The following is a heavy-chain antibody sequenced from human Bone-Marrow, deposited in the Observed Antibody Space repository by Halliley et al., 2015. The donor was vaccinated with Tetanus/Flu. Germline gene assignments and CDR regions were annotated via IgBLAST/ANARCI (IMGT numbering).Heavy chain of an antibody. CDR1: GFTFSYYV. Sequence: SLRLSCTGSGFTFSYYVMAWVRQAPGKGLEWVALISDEGNTKYYEDSLEGRVSVLRNNFKNTLYLQLNRLQHSDTAVYFCARALYGRTVDGGLDMWGQGTSVTVSP. CDR2: ISDEGNTK. V-gene: IGHV3-30-3*01. CDR3: ARALYGRTVDGGLDM. D-gene: IGHD2-15*01. J-gene: IGHJ3*02.